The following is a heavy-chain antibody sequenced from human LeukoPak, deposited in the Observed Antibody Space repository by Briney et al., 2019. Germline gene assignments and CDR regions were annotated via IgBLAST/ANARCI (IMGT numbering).Heavy chain of an antibody. CDR1: GGSISSYY. V-gene: IGHV4-59*08. CDR3: ARHSSSALSNFDY. J-gene: IGHJ4*02. D-gene: IGHD6-6*01. CDR2: IYYSGST. Sequence: SETLSLTCTVSGGSISSYYWSWIRQPPGKGLEWIGYIYYSGSTNYNPSLKSRVTISVDTSKNQFSLKLSSVTAADTAAYYCARHSSSALSNFDYWGQGTLVTVSS.